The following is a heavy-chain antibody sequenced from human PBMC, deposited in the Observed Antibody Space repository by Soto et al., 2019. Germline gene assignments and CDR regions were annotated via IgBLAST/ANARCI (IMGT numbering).Heavy chain of an antibody. D-gene: IGHD6-13*01. Sequence: GASVKVSCKASGYTFTSYYMHWVRQAPGQGLEWMGIINPSGGSTSYAQKFQGRVTMTRDTSTSTVYMELSSLRSEDTAVYYCARDPSYSSSWFARGAGWFDPWGQGTLVTVSS. CDR3: ARDPSYSSSWFARGAGWFDP. V-gene: IGHV1-46*01. CDR2: INPSGGST. CDR1: GYTFTSYY. J-gene: IGHJ5*02.